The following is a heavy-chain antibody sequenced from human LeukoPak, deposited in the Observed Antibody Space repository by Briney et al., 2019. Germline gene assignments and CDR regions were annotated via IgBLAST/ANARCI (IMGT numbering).Heavy chain of an antibody. D-gene: IGHD5-24*01. V-gene: IGHV3-43D*03. CDR1: GFTFDDYA. Sequence: PGGSLRLSCAASGFTFDDYAMHWVRQAPGKGLEWVSLISWDGGSTYYADSVKGRFTISRDNSKNSLYLQMNSLRAEDTALYYCAKDMVRSFARDGYNPAFDYWGQGTLVTVSS. CDR3: AKDMVRSFARDGYNPAFDY. CDR2: ISWDGGST. J-gene: IGHJ4*02.